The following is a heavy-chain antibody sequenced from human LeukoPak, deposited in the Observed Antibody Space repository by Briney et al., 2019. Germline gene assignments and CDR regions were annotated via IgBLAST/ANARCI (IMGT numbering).Heavy chain of an antibody. J-gene: IGHJ5*02. Sequence: PSETLSLTCTVSGGSISSSSYYWGWIRQPPGKGLEWIGSIYYSGSTYYNPSLKSRVTISVDTSKNQFPLKLSSVTAADTAVYYCARQGLRKNWSDPWGQGTLVTVSS. CDR1: GGSISSSSYY. D-gene: IGHD5/OR15-5a*01. CDR2: IYYSGST. CDR3: ARQGLRKNWSDP. V-gene: IGHV4-39*06.